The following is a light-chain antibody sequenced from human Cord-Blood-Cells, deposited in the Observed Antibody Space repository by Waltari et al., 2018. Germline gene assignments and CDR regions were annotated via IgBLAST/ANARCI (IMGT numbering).Light chain of an antibody. CDR1: QSLLHSNGYNY. V-gene: IGKV2-28*01. CDR2: LGA. Sequence: DIVMTQSPLSLPVTPGGPASISCRSSQSLLHSNGYNYLEWYLQKPGQSPQLLIYLGANRSSGIPGRFSGSGSGTGFTLKSSREEAEDVGVYYCMQALQTPLTFGPGTKVDIK. CDR3: MQALQTPLT. J-gene: IGKJ3*01.